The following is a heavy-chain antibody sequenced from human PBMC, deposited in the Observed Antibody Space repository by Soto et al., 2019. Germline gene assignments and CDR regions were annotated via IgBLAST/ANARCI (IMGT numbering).Heavy chain of an antibody. CDR1: GGSISSSSYY. CDR3: ARHKAGEWQDYYYYYGMDV. CDR2: IYYSGST. V-gene: IGHV4-39*01. Sequence: SETLSLTCTVSGGSISSSSYYWGWIRQPPGKGLEWIGSIYYSGSTYYNQSLKSRVTISVDTSKNQFSLKLSSVTAADTAVYYCARHKAGEWQDYYYYYGMDVWGQGTTVTVSS. J-gene: IGHJ6*02. D-gene: IGHD3-10*01.